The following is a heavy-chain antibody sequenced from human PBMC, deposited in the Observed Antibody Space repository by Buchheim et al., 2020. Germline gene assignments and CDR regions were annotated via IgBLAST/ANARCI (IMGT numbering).Heavy chain of an antibody. J-gene: IGHJ4*02. CDR3: AKALRLAAFDY. D-gene: IGHD3-3*01. V-gene: IGHV3-30-3*01. Sequence: QVQLVESGGGVVQPGRSLRLSCAASGFTFSSYAMHWVRQAPGKGLEWVAVISYDGSNKYYADSVKGRFTISRDNSKNTLYLQMNSLRAEDTAVYYCAKALRLAAFDYWGQGTL. CDR2: ISYDGSNK. CDR1: GFTFSSYA.